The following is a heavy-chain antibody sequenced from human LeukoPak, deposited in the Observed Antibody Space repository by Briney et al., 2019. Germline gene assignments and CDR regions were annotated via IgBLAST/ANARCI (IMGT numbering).Heavy chain of an antibody. J-gene: IGHJ3*02. CDR3: ARDRSAFRVFGGYYDSSGYYLDAFDI. CDR1: GFTFDDYG. Sequence: PGGSLRLSCAASGFTFDDYGMSWVRQAPGKGLEWVAGINWNGGSTGYADSVKGRFTISRDNAKNSLYLQMNSLRAEDTALYHCARDRSAFRVFGGYYDSSGYYLDAFDIWGQGTMVTVSS. D-gene: IGHD3-22*01. CDR2: INWNGGST. V-gene: IGHV3-20*01.